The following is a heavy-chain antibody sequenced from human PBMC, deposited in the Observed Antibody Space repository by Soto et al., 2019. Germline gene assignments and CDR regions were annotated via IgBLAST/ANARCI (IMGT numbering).Heavy chain of an antibody. CDR3: GRGNLGGFDR. Sequence: EVQLVESEGGLVQRGGSLRLSCAASGFTFNYYWMHWVRQAPGQGLVWVAHIQNDGSRTTYADSVKGRFTISRDNAKKEMYLQMDCEGAGETPVYYCGRGNLGGFDRWGQGTTVTVSS. CDR2: IQNDGSRT. D-gene: IGHD2-15*01. CDR1: GFTFNYYW. J-gene: IGHJ3*01. V-gene: IGHV3-74*01.